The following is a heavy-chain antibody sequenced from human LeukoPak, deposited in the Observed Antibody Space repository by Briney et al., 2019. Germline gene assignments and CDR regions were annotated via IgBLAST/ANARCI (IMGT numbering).Heavy chain of an antibody. CDR3: ARGIAAAGTHLDY. Sequence: SETLSLTCTVSGGSISSGSYYWSWIRQPAGKGLEWIGRIYTSGSTNYSPSLKSRVTISVDTSKNQFSLKLSSVTAADTAVYYCARGIAAAGTHLDYWGQGTLVTVSS. CDR1: GGSISSGSYY. J-gene: IGHJ4*02. CDR2: IYTSGST. D-gene: IGHD6-13*01. V-gene: IGHV4-61*02.